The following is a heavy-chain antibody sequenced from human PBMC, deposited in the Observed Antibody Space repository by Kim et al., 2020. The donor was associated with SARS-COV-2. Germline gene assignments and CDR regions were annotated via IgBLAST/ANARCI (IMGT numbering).Heavy chain of an antibody. J-gene: IGHJ5*02. Sequence: SETLSLTCTVSGGSISSGGYYWSWIRQHPGKGLEWIGYIYYSGSTYYNPSLKIRVTRSVDTSKNQLSLKLSAVTAADTAVYYCARAPGQWLAGGDYWSDAWGQGTLVTVSS. CDR2: IYYSGST. V-gene: IGHV4-31*03. CDR3: ARAPGQWLAGGDYWSDA. D-gene: IGHD6-19*01. CDR1: GGSISSGGYY.